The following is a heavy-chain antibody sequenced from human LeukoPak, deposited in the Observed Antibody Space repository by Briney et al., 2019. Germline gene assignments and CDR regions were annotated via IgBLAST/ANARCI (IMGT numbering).Heavy chain of an antibody. CDR2: IHYSGRT. Sequence: SETLSLTCTVSGGSISGNYWSWIRQPPGKGLEWIGYIHYSGRTNSSPSLKSRVTISVDTSKNQFSLKLTSVTAADAAVYYCARLVVTSGLDWFDPWGQGTLVTVSS. CDR3: ARLVVTSGLDWFDP. J-gene: IGHJ5*02. CDR1: GGSISGNY. V-gene: IGHV4-59*08. D-gene: IGHD3-22*01.